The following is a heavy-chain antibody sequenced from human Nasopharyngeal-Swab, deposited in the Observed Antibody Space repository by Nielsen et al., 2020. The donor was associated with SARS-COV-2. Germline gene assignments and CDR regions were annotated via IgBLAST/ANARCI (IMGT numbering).Heavy chain of an antibody. V-gene: IGHV3-48*04. CDR2: IGTSSSTS. CDR3: TSGWFDP. J-gene: IGHJ5*02. CDR1: GFTFGSYS. Sequence: GESLKISCAASGFTFGSYSMHWVRQAPGKGLEWLSYIGTSSSTSYYADSVKGRFTISRDTAKNSLYLQMNSLRAEDTAVYYCTSGWFDPWGQGTLVTVSS.